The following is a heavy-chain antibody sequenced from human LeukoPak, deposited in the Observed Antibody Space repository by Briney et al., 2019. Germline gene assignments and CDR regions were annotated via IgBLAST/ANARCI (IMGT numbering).Heavy chain of an antibody. CDR1: GFTFRDYT. CDR2: ISKSSTYI. Sequence: GGSLRLSCAASGFTFRDYTMNWVRQAPGKGLEWVSAISKSSTYIKYADSVKGRFTVSRDNAKNSLFLQMNSLRVEDTAVYYCARVNHGGPYCGGDCSDNFDYWGQGTLVTVSS. J-gene: IGHJ4*02. V-gene: IGHV3-21*01. CDR3: ARVNHGGPYCGGDCSDNFDY. D-gene: IGHD2-21*02.